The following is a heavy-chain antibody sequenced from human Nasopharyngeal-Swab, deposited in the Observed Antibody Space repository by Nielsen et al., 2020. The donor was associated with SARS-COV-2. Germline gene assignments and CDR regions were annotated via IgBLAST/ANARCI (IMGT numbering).Heavy chain of an antibody. V-gene: IGHV3-30*18. Sequence: GESLKISCAASGFTFSSYGMHWVRQAPGKGLEWVAVISYDGSNKYYADSVKGRFTISRDNSKNTLYLQMNSLRAEDTVVYYCAKGDSSNWSDYYMDVWGKGTTVTVSS. CDR2: ISYDGSNK. D-gene: IGHD6-13*01. CDR3: AKGDSSNWSDYYMDV. J-gene: IGHJ6*03. CDR1: GFTFSSYG.